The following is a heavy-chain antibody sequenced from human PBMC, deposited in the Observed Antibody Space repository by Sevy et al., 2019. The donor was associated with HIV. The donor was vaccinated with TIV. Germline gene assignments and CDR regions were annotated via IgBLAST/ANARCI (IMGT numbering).Heavy chain of an antibody. V-gene: IGHV4-59*02. D-gene: IGHD5-18*01. CDR1: GAAVSGYF. CDR3: ARGLQLWLGHFDY. CDR2: IYDGGTT. J-gene: IGHJ4*02. Sequence: SETLSLTCAVSGAAVSGYFWSWVRQPPGKGLEWLGYIYDGGTTNYNPSLDSRLTISVDTSKNQVSLKLSSVTAADTAVYYCARGLQLWLGHFDYWGQGTLVTVSS.